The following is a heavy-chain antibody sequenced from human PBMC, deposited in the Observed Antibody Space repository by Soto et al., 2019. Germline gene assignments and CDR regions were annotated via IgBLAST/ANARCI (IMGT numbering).Heavy chain of an antibody. CDR2: INHSGST. V-gene: IGHV4-34*01. Sequence: SETLFLTCAVYGGSFIGYYWSWIRQPPGKGLEWIGEINHSGSTNYNPSLKSRVTISVDTSKNQFSLKLSSVTAADTAVYYCACCLPWYYRGAFDSWGQGTMVTVSS. CDR3: ACCLPWYYRGAFDS. J-gene: IGHJ3*02. CDR1: GGSFIGYY. D-gene: IGHD3-10*01.